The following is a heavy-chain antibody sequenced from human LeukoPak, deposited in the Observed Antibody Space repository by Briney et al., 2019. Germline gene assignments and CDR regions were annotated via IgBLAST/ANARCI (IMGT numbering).Heavy chain of an antibody. CDR1: GGSISSSDYW. CDR3: ARQRGLGSWSFDY. V-gene: IGHV4-39*01. CDR2: ILYSERT. Sequence: SETLSLTCAVSGGSISSSDYWWAWIRQPPGKGLDWIASILYSERTHYNPSLQSRVIISVDTSKNQFSLELNSVTAADTAVYYCARQRGLGSWSFDYWGQGALVTVSS. D-gene: IGHD2-15*01. J-gene: IGHJ4*02.